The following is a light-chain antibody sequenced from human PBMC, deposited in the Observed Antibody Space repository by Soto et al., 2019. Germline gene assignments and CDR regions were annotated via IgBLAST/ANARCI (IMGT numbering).Light chain of an antibody. CDR1: QSVGRN. V-gene: IGKV3-15*01. CDR3: QQYTNLPKYI. CDR2: GAS. J-gene: IGKJ2*01. Sequence: DIVMTQSPATLSVSPGERATVSCRASQSVGRNLAWYQQKPGQAPRLLIFGASTTAPGIPARFSGSGSGTEFTLTISSLQSEDFGVYYCQQYTNLPKYICRQETKVNI.